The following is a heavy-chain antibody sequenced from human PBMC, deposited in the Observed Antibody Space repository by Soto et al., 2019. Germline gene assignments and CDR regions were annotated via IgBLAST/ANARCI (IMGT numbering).Heavy chain of an antibody. CDR3: ARGYGSGDY. CDR2: ISSNSNYI. CDR1: GFTFSTYT. Sequence: GGSLRLSCAASGFTFSTYTMNRVRQAPGKGLEWVSSISSNSNYIYYADSVKGRFTISRDNAKNSLYLQMNSLRVEDTAVYYCARGYGSGDYWGQGTLVTVSS. J-gene: IGHJ4*02. D-gene: IGHD3-10*01. V-gene: IGHV3-21*01.